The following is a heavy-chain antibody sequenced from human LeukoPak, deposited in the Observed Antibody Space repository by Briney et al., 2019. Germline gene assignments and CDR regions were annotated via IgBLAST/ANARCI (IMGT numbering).Heavy chain of an antibody. CDR2: INPNRGGT. CDR3: ARDPSQYYDFWSGPKGFFDY. V-gene: IGHV1-2*02. J-gene: IGHJ4*02. CDR1: GYTFTGYY. D-gene: IGHD3-3*01. Sequence: ASVKVSCKASGYTFTGYYMHWVRQAPGQGLEWMGWINPNRGGTNYAQKFQGRVTMTRGTSISTAYMELSRLRSDDTAVYYCARDPSQYYDFWSGPKGFFDYWGQGTLVTVSS.